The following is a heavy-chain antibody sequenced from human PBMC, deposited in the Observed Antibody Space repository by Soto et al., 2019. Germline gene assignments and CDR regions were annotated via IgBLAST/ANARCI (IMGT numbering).Heavy chain of an antibody. D-gene: IGHD3-10*01. Sequence: QVQLQESGPVLVKPSQTLSLTCTVSRGSVSSGGYYWSWIRQHPGKGLEWIGYIYYNRITDYNPSLKSRLIITVTTSKTPFSLILSSVTAADTAVYYCARARFYGSERTVFDFWGQGTLVTVSS. J-gene: IGHJ4*02. CDR3: ARARFYGSERTVFDF. CDR1: RGSVSSGGYY. CDR2: IYYNRIT. V-gene: IGHV4-31*03.